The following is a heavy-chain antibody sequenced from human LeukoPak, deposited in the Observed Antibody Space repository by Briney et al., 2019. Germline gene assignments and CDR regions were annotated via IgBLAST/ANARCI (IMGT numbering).Heavy chain of an antibody. CDR2: ISSSGSTI. V-gene: IGHV3-48*03. CDR1: GFTFSSYE. CDR3: ARDHIVVATTLYYYMDV. J-gene: IGHJ6*03. D-gene: IGHD2-21*01. Sequence: AGSLRLSCAASGFTFSSYEMNWVRQAPGKGLEWVSYISSSGSTIYYADSVKGRFTISRDNAKNSLYLQMNSLRAEDTAVYYCARDHIVVATTLYYYMDVWGKGTTVTVSS.